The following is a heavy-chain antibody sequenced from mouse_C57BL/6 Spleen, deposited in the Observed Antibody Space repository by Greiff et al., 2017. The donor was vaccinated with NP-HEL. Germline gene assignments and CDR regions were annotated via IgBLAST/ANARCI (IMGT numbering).Heavy chain of an antibody. D-gene: IGHD2-1*01. CDR2: INYDGSST. J-gene: IGHJ4*01. CDR3: ARDRGAYYRNFYAMDY. CDR1: GFTFSDYY. V-gene: IGHV5-16*01. Sequence: EVQVVESEGGLVQPGSSMKLSCTASGFTFSDYYMAWVRQVPEKGLEWVANINYDGSSTYYLDSLKSRFIISRDNAKNLLYLQMSSLKSEDTATYDCARDRGAYYRNFYAMDYWGQGTSVTVSS.